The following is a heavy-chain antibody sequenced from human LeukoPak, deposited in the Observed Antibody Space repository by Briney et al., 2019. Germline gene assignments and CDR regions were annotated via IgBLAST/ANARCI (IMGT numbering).Heavy chain of an antibody. D-gene: IGHD2-15*01. V-gene: IGHV3-7*01. CDR3: ARFGYVAAVDV. Sequence: GGSLRLSCTASGFSFSAYWMAWVRQAPGTGLEWVANINPAGSETYYVDPVKGRFSISRDNAKNLVYLQMNSLRAEDTAVYHCARFGYVAAVDVWGQGTPVTVSS. CDR1: GFSFSAYW. CDR2: INPAGSET. J-gene: IGHJ4*02.